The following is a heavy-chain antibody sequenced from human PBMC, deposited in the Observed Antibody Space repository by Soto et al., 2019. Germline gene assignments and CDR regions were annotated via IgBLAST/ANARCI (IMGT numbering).Heavy chain of an antibody. CDR3: ARDPYSGARYYLDL. Sequence: GALRLSCAASGFSFSDYVMHWVRQAPGKGLEWVAVMWYHGRDLFYTDSVKGRFTISRDNSKNTLFLQMNSLRADDTAFYYCARDPYSGARYYLDLWGQGTQVTVSS. D-gene: IGHD1-26*01. CDR1: GFSFSDYV. V-gene: IGHV3-33*01. CDR2: MWYHGRDL. J-gene: IGHJ4*02.